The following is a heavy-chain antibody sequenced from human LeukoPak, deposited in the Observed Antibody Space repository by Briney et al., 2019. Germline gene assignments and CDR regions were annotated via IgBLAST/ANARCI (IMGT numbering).Heavy chain of an antibody. CDR1: GGSISSHIYY. Sequence: PSETLSLTCTVSGGSISSHIYYWGWIRQPPGKGLEWIGNIYYRGNTYYNPSLKSRVTISVDTSKNQFSLKLSSVTAADTAVYYCARDHSFDYWGQGTLVTVSS. J-gene: IGHJ4*02. CDR2: IYYRGNT. V-gene: IGHV4-39*07. CDR3: ARDHSFDY.